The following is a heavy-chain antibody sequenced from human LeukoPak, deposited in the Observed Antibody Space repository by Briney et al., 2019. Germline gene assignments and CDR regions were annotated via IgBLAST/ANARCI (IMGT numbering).Heavy chain of an antibody. CDR3: ARGPLPIPGKAADHFDY. D-gene: IGHD6-25*01. CDR1: GYTFTSYA. V-gene: IGHV7-4-1*02. Sequence: ASVKVSCKASGYTFTSYAMNWVRQAPGQGLEWMGWINTNTGNPTYAQGFTGRFVFSLDTSVSTAYLQISSLKAEDTAVYYCARGPLPIPGKAADHFDYWGQGTLVTVSS. J-gene: IGHJ4*02. CDR2: INTNTGNP.